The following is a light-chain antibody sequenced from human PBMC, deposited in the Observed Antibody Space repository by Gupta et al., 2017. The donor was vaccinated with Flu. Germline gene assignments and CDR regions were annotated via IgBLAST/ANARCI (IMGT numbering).Light chain of an antibody. V-gene: IGLV2-14*01. CDR2: EVS. CDR1: SSDVGGYNY. J-gene: IGLJ2*01. CDR3: SSYTSSSTLV. Sequence: ITISCTGTSSDVGGYNYVSWYQQHPGKAPKLMIYEVSNRPSGVSNRFSGSKSGNTASLTISGLQAEDEADYYCSSYTSSSTLVFGGGTKLTVL.